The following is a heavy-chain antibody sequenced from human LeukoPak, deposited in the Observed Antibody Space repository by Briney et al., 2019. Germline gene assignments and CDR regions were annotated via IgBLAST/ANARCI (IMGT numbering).Heavy chain of an antibody. CDR1: GFTFSSYG. CDR2: ISYDGSNK. Sequence: GGSLRLSCAASGFTFSSYGMHWVRQAPGKGLEWVAVISYDGSNKYYADSVKGRFTISRDNSKNTLYLQMNSLRAEDTALYYCAKDEGLLWFGEGGYFDYWGQGTLVTVSS. D-gene: IGHD3-10*01. V-gene: IGHV3-30*18. CDR3: AKDEGLLWFGEGGYFDY. J-gene: IGHJ4*02.